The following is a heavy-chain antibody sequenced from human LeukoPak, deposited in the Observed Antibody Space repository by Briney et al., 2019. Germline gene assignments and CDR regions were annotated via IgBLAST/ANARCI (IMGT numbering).Heavy chain of an antibody. J-gene: IGHJ4*02. D-gene: IGHD6-19*01. CDR2: IYYSGTT. CDR1: GGSISSYY. Sequence: SETLSLTCTVSGGSISSYYWSWIRQPPGKGLEWIGYIYYSGTTNYNSSLESRVTISVDTSKNQFSLRLNSVTAADTAFYYCARGGWYQDYWGQGTLVTVSS. CDR3: ARGGWYQDY. V-gene: IGHV4-59*01.